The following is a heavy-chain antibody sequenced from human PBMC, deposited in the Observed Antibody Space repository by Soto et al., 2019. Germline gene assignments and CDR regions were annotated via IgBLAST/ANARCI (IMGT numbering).Heavy chain of an antibody. J-gene: IGHJ5*02. Sequence: SEKQSLTCIVSGVSVISHQWILIRPFPGQGLEWIAYTSYTGNTNYNPSLQSRVTISLDTSKNQLSLKLTSMTAADTAVYYCARDMHAGFTHYFDPCGQGTLVNVSS. D-gene: IGHD1-26*01. CDR3: ARDMHAGFTHYFDP. CDR1: GVSVISHQ. V-gene: IGHV4-59*02. CDR2: TSYTGNT.